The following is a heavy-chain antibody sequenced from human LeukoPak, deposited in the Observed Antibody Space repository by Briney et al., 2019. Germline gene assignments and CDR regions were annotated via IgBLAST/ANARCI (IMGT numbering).Heavy chain of an antibody. V-gene: IGHV3-23*01. J-gene: IGHJ4*02. D-gene: IGHD6-19*01. CDR1: GFTFNSFA. CDR2: ISGSGETT. CDR3: AKDVSIAVAGHFDY. Sequence: GGSLRLSCAASGFTFNSFAMTWVRQAPGKGLEWVSGISGSGETTHYADSVRGRFTISRDNSKNTLYLEMNSLRAEDTAVYYCAKDVSIAVAGHFDYWGQGTLVTVSS.